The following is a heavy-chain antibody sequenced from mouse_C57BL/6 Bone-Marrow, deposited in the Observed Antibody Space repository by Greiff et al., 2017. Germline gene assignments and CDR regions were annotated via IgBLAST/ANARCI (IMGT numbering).Heavy chain of an antibody. V-gene: IGHV1-74*01. J-gene: IGHJ2*01. CDR3: AKGDYYGSSQSDY. CDR1: GYTFTSYW. Sequence: QVQLQQPGAELVKPGASVKVSCKASGYTFTSYWMHWVKQRPGQGLEWIGRIHPSDSDTNYNQKFKGKATLTVDKSSSTAYMPLSSLTSEDSAVSYCAKGDYYGSSQSDYWGQGTTLTVSS. CDR2: IHPSDSDT. D-gene: IGHD1-1*01.